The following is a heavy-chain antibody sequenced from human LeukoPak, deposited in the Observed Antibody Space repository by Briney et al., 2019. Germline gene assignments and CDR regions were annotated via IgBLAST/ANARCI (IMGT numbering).Heavy chain of an antibody. Sequence: SQTLSLTCAISGDSVSSNSAAWDWIRQSPSRGLAWLGRTYYRSKWFNGYAVSVKGRITINPDTSKNQFSLQLNPVTPEDTAVYYCARSGTNYYDFWSGQNYYFDYWGQGTLVTVSS. CDR1: GDSVSSNSAA. CDR2: TYYRSKWFN. CDR3: ARSGTNYYDFWSGQNYYFDY. V-gene: IGHV6-1*01. D-gene: IGHD3-3*01. J-gene: IGHJ4*02.